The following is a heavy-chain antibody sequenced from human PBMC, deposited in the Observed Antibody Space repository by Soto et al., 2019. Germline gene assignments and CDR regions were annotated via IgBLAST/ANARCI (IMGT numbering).Heavy chain of an antibody. V-gene: IGHV3-23*01. Sequence: PGGSLRLSCAASGFTFSSYAMSWVRQAPGKGLEWVSAISGSGGSTYYADSVKGRFTISRDNSKNTLYLQMNSLRAEDTAVYYWAKGVFYDNGPIDYWGQGTLVTVSS. CDR1: GFTFSSYA. J-gene: IGHJ4*02. D-gene: IGHD3-3*01. CDR3: AKGVFYDNGPIDY. CDR2: ISGSGGST.